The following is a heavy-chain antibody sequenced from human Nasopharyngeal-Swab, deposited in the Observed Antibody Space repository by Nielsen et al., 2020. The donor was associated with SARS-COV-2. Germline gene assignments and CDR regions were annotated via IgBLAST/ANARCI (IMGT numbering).Heavy chain of an antibody. J-gene: IGHJ6*02. CDR1: GGSITSSSHY. CDR2: IYYSGST. D-gene: IGHD5-12*01. V-gene: IGHV4-39*01. CDR3: ARRGYSGYDRGDGMDV. Sequence: SETLSLTCTVSGGSITSSSHYWGWVRQPPGKGLEWIAAIYYSGSTYFNPSLKSRVTISVDTSKNQFSLKLSSVTAADTAVYYCARRGYSGYDRGDGMDVWGQGTTVTVSS.